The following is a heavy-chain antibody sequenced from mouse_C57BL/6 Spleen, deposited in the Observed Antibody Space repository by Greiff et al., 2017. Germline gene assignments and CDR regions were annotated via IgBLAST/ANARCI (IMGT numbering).Heavy chain of an antibody. CDR3: ARGEDGSSLFDY. J-gene: IGHJ2*01. CDR2: IYPRSGNT. V-gene: IGHV1-81*01. CDR1: GYTFTSYG. D-gene: IGHD1-1*01. Sequence: VKLQESGAELARPGASVKLSCKASGYTFTSYGISWVKQRTGQGLEWIGEIYPRSGNTYYNEKFKGKATLTADKSSSTAYMELRSLTSEDSAVYFCARGEDGSSLFDYWGQGTTLTVSS.